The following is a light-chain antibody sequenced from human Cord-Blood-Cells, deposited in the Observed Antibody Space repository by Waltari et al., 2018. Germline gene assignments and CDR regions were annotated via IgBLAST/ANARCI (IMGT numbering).Light chain of an antibody. Sequence: SYELTQPPSVSVSPGQTARLTCSGDALPKQYAYWYQQKPGQAPVLVIYKDSERPSGIPERFSGSSSGTTVTLTISGVQAEDEADYYCQSADSSGTGWVFGGGTKLTVL. CDR3: QSADSSGTGWV. J-gene: IGLJ3*02. CDR1: ALPKQY. V-gene: IGLV3-25*03. CDR2: KDS.